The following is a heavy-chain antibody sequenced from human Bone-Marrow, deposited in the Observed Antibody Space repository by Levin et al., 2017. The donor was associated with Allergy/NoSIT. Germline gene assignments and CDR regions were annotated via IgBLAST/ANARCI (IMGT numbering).Heavy chain of an antibody. J-gene: IGHJ6*02. Sequence: AASVKVSCKASGYTFTGYYMHWVRQAPGQGLEWMGWINPNSGGTNYAQKFQGRVTMTRDTSISTAYMELSRLRSDDTAVYYCARDRVMVRGVIITYYYGMDVWGQGTTVTVSS. D-gene: IGHD3-10*01. CDR1: GYTFTGYY. V-gene: IGHV1-2*02. CDR2: INPNSGGT. CDR3: ARDRVMVRGVIITYYYGMDV.